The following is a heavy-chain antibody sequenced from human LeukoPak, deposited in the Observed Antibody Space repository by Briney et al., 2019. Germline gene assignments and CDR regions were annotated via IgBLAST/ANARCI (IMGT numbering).Heavy chain of an antibody. V-gene: IGHV3-21*01. CDR2: ISSSGSYI. Sequence: PGGSLRLSCAASGFTFSTYNMNWVRQAPGKGLEWVSFISSSGSYIYYADSVKGRFTISRDNAKNSLYVQMNSLRAEDTAVYYCARGRGGSAPYYFDYWGQGTLVTVSS. CDR1: GFTFSTYN. CDR3: ARGRGGSAPYYFDY. D-gene: IGHD2-15*01. J-gene: IGHJ4*02.